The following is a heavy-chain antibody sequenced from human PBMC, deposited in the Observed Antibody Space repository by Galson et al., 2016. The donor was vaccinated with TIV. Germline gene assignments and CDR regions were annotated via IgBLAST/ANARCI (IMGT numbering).Heavy chain of an antibody. CDR1: GLTVSTNY. D-gene: IGHD3-22*01. V-gene: IGHV3-53*01. CDR2: AYSDGST. Sequence: SLRLSCAASGLTVSTNYMSWVRQAPGKGLEWVSIAYSDGSTYYADSVKGRFTISRDRSKNTVYLQLNSLRAEDTAVYYCARSYDSSGNRGRFDHWGQGTLVTVSS. J-gene: IGHJ4*02. CDR3: ARSYDSSGNRGRFDH.